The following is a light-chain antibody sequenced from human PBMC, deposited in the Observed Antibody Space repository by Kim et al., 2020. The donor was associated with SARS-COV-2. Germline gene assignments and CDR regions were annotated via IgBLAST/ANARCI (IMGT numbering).Light chain of an antibody. V-gene: IGLV1-44*01. CDR2: TNN. J-gene: IGLJ2*01. Sequence: QSVLTQPPSASGTPGQRVTISCSGSSSNIGSNTVNWYQQLPGTAPKLLIYTNNQRPSGVPDRFSGSTSGTSASLAISGLQSEHEADYYCAAWDDSLNGVVFGGGTQLTVL. CDR1: SSNIGSNT. CDR3: AAWDDSLNGVV.